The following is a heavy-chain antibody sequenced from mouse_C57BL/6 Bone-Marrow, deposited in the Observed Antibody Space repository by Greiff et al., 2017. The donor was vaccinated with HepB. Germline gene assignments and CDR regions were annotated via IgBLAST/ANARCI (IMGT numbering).Heavy chain of an antibody. J-gene: IGHJ3*01. CDR2: ISDGGSYT. D-gene: IGHD2-1*01. V-gene: IGHV5-4*03. CDR1: GFTFSSYA. CDR3: ARDLQRAY. Sequence: DVMLVESGGGLVKPGGSLKLSCAASGFTFSSYAMSWVRQTPEKRLEWVATISDGGSYTYYPDNVKGRFTISRDNAKNNLYLQMSHLKSEDTAMYYCARDLQRAYWGQGTLVTVSA.